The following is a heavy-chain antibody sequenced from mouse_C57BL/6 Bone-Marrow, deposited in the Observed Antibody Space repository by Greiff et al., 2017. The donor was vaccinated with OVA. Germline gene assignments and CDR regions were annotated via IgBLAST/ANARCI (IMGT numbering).Heavy chain of an antibody. J-gene: IGHJ3*01. CDR1: GYTFTDYY. CDR2: INPNNGGT. CDR3: AREGAGSSFPFAY. V-gene: IGHV1-26*01. D-gene: IGHD1-1*01. Sequence: EVQLQQSGPELVKPGASVKISCKASGYTFTDYYMNWVKQSHGQSLEWIGDINPNNGGTSYNQKFKGKATLTVDKSSSTAYMELRSLTSEDSAVYYCAREGAGSSFPFAYWGQGTLVTVSA.